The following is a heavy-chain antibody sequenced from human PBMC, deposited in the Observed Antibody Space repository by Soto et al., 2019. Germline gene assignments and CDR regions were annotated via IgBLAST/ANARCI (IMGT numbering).Heavy chain of an antibody. CDR2: IRQDGHEK. Sequence: GGSLRLSCAVSGFTFTSYSMSWVRQAPGEGLEWVANIRQDGHEKYYVDSVRGRFTISRDNSRNTVYLQVDSLRVEDTAVYHCAIGEWLSTYYFNFWGKGTLVTVSS. D-gene: IGHD3-3*01. V-gene: IGHV3-7*03. CDR3: AIGEWLSTYYFNF. J-gene: IGHJ4*02. CDR1: GFTFTSYS.